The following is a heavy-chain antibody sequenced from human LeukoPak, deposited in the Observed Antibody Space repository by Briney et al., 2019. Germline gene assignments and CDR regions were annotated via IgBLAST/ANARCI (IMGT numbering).Heavy chain of an antibody. J-gene: IGHJ4*02. D-gene: IGHD2-21*01. CDR2: IKRDGSEK. V-gene: IGHV3-7*01. CDR3: ARDHRGIYSPFDY. Sequence: GGSLRLSCAASGFTFSSYWMNWVRQAPGKGLEWVANIKRDGSEKYYVDSVKGRFIISRDNAKNSLYLQMNSLRAEDTAVYYCARDHRGIYSPFDYWGQGTLVTVSS. CDR1: GFTFSSYW.